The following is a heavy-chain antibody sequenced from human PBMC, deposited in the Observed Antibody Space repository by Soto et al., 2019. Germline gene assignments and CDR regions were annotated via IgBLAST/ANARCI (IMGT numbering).Heavy chain of an antibody. J-gene: IGHJ4*02. D-gene: IGHD3-3*01. CDR2: ISGSGGST. V-gene: IGHV3-23*01. Sequence: GGSLRLSCAASGFTFSSYAMSWVRQAPGKGLEWVSAISGSGGSTYYADSVKGRFTISRDNSKNTLYLQMNSLRAEDTAVYNCAKLLYDFWSGVYYFDYWGQGTLVTVSS. CDR3: AKLLYDFWSGVYYFDY. CDR1: GFTFSSYA.